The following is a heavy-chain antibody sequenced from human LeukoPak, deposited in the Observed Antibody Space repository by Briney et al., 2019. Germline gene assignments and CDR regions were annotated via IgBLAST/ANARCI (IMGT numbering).Heavy chain of an antibody. Sequence: GGSLRLSCAASGFTFSSYGMHWVRQAPGKGLEWVAVIWYDGSNKYYADSVKGRFTISRDNSKNALYLQMNSLRAEDTAVYYCAKPTRGYSSPGHYYYMDVWGKGTTVTVSS. J-gene: IGHJ6*03. CDR3: AKPTRGYSSPGHYYYMDV. CDR2: IWYDGSNK. D-gene: IGHD5-18*01. CDR1: GFTFSSYG. V-gene: IGHV3-33*06.